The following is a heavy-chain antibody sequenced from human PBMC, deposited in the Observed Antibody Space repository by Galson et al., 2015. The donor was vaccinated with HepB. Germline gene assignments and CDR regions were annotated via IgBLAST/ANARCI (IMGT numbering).Heavy chain of an antibody. CDR3: ARDAEERSGFDP. D-gene: IGHD5-24*01. CDR1: GFTFSSYA. V-gene: IGHV3-21*01. Sequence: SLRLSCAASGFTFSSYAMSWVRQAPGRRLEWVSAISSSSSYIYYADSVKGRFTISRDNAKNSLYLQMNSLRAEDTAVYYCARDAEERSGFDPWGQGTLVTVSS. J-gene: IGHJ5*02. CDR2: ISSSSSYI.